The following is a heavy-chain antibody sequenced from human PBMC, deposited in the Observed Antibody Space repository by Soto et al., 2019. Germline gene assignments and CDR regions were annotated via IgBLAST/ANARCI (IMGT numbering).Heavy chain of an antibody. CDR1: GFSFSDYY. Sequence: QVQLVAAGGGVVKPAASLRLSCAASGFSFSDYYMSWVRQAPGKGLEWGSYIGSRERIRYYAGSVRGRFTISRDNAKNSLYLLMNSLRVEDTAVYYCGRDRVTQGGDWFDPWGQGTLVPVSS. V-gene: IGHV3-11*01. J-gene: IGHJ5*02. D-gene: IGHD2-21*02. CDR3: GRDRVTQGGDWFDP. CDR2: IGSRERIR.